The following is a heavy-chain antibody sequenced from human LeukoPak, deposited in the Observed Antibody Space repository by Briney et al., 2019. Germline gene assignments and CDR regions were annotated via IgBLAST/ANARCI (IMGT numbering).Heavy chain of an antibody. V-gene: IGHV3-21*01. Sequence: AGSLRLSCAASGFTFSSYSMNWVRQAPGKGLEWVSSINNSSSYIYYTDSGKGPFTTSRDNATNSLYLQMNSLRAEDTAVYYCARDSSGSFDYWGQGTLVTVSS. J-gene: IGHJ4*02. D-gene: IGHD1-26*01. CDR1: GFTFSSYS. CDR2: INNSSSYI. CDR3: ARDSSGSFDY.